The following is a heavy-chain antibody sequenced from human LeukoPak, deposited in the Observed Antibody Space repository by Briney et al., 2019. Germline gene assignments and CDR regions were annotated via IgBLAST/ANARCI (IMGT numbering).Heavy chain of an antibody. CDR1: GFTFSSYW. V-gene: IGHV3-7*01. CDR2: IKPGGSEK. J-gene: IGHJ3*02. Sequence: GGSLRLSCAASGFTFSSYWMTWVRQALGKGLEWVANIKPGGSEKSYVDSVKGRFTISRDNAKNSLYLQMNSLRAEDTAVYYCARGGLRGAFDIWGQGTMVTVSS. D-gene: IGHD4-17*01. CDR3: ARGGLRGAFDI.